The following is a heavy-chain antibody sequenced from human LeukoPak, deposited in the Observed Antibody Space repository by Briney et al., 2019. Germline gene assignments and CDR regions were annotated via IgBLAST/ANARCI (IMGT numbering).Heavy chain of an antibody. CDR1: GFTFGGSG. CDR3: SRAPYFDFYMDV. V-gene: IGHV3-49*03. Sequence: PGGSLRLSCTASGFTFGGSGMNWFRQAPGKGLEWVSFIRSKAYGGTIQYAASVKGRFTTSRDDSKSISYLQINSLKTEDTAVYYCSRAPYFDFYMDVCGKETTVIVSS. J-gene: IGHJ6*03. CDR2: IRSKAYGGTI. D-gene: IGHD3-3*01.